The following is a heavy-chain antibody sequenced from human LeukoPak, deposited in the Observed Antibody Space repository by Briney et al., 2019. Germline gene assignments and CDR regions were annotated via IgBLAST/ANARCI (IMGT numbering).Heavy chain of an antibody. V-gene: IGHV3-73*01. CDR3: TTPNGGNWFDP. CDR2: IRDKGYGHAT. D-gene: IGHD2-8*01. CDR1: GFTFSDSA. Sequence: GGSLRLSCAASGFTFSDSAIHWVRQASGKGLEWVGRIRDKGYGHATAYAASVKGRFTLSRDDSRNTAYLQMDSLKTEDTALYYCTTPNGGNWFDPWGQGTLVTVPQ. J-gene: IGHJ5*02.